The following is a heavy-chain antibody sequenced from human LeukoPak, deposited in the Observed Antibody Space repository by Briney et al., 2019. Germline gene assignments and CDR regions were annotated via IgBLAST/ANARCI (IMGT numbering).Heavy chain of an antibody. D-gene: IGHD6-13*01. CDR3: AREENSSSWYDRLFDP. Sequence: SETLPLTXTVSGGSISSYYWSWIRQPPGKGLEWIGYVYYSGSTKYNPSLKSRVTISVDRSKNQFSLKLSSVTAADTAVYYCAREENSSSWYDRLFDPWGQGTLVTVSS. CDR2: VYYSGST. J-gene: IGHJ5*02. CDR1: GGSISSYY. V-gene: IGHV4-59*01.